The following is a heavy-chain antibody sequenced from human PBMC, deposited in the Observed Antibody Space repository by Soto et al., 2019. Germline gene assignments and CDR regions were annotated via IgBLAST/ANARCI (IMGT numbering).Heavy chain of an antibody. CDR2: ISAGGDTT. CDR1: GFRFNNYA. J-gene: IGHJ4*02. D-gene: IGHD2-15*01. V-gene: IGHV3-23*01. Sequence: GGSLRLSCAASGFRFNNYAMTWVRQAPGKGLEWVSTISAGGDTTYYADSVKGRFTISRDNSKSMLYVQMNSLRAEDTAIYYCAKGSLLGTSATLDFWGKGILVPVSS. CDR3: AKGSLLGTSATLDF.